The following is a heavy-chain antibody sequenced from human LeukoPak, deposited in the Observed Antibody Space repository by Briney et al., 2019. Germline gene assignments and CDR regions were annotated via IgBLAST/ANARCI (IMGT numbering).Heavy chain of an antibody. CDR1: GGSFSGYY. CDR3: ARADYYDSSGYINPLFDY. D-gene: IGHD3-22*01. J-gene: IGHJ4*02. CDR2: INHSGST. V-gene: IGHV4-34*01. Sequence: SETLSLTCAVYGGSFSGYYWSWIRQPPGKGLEWIGEINHSGSTNYNPSLKSRVTISVDTPKNQFSLKLSSVTAADTAVYYCARADYYDSSGYINPLFDYWGQGTLVTVSS.